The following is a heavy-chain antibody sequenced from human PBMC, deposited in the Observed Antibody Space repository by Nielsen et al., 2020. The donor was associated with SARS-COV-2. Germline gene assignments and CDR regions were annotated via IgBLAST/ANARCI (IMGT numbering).Heavy chain of an antibody. Sequence: ASVKVSCKASGYTFTSYDINWVRQATGQGLEWMGIINPSGGSTSYAQKFQGRVTMTRDTSTSTVYMELSSLRSEDTAVYYCARAVRIAVAGPGYWGQGTLVTVSS. V-gene: IGHV1-46*01. J-gene: IGHJ4*02. D-gene: IGHD6-19*01. CDR2: INPSGGST. CDR3: ARAVRIAVAGPGY. CDR1: GYTFTSYD.